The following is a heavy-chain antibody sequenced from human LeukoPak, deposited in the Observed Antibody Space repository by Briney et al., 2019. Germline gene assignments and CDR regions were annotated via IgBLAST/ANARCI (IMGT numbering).Heavy chain of an antibody. D-gene: IGHD2-2*01. Sequence: SVKVSCKASGYTFTSYAMHWVRQAPGQRLEWMGWINAGNGNTKYSQKFQGRVTITRDTSASTAYMELSSLRSEDTAVYYCARRVVVPAAIVDWFDPWGQGTLVTVSS. CDR3: ARRVVVPAAIVDWFDP. CDR1: GYTFTSYA. CDR2: INAGNGNT. J-gene: IGHJ5*02. V-gene: IGHV1-3*01.